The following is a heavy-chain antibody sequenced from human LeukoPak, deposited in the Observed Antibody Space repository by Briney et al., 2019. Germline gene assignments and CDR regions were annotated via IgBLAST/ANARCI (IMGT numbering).Heavy chain of an antibody. CDR1: GFTFSSYW. CDR3: ARSIVVVPAAHYNWFDP. CDR2: IKQDGSEK. Sequence: PGGSLRLSCAASGFTFSSYWMSWVRQAPGKGLEWVANIKQDGSEKYYVDSVKGRFTISRDNAKNSLYLQMNSLRAEDTAVYYCARSIVVVPAAHYNWFDPWGQGTLVTVSS. D-gene: IGHD2-2*01. J-gene: IGHJ5*02. V-gene: IGHV3-7*01.